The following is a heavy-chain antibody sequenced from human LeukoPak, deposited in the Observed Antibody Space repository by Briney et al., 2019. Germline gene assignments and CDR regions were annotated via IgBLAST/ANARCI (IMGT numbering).Heavy chain of an antibody. J-gene: IGHJ4*02. CDR1: GFTFGNAW. V-gene: IGHV3-74*01. D-gene: IGHD2-15*01. Sequence: PGGSLRLSCAASGFTFGNAWMSWVRQAPGEGLVWVSHINSDGSTTRYADSVKGRFTISRENAKNTLYLQMKSLTDEDTAVYYCTRGSNRWSPPSHLEYWGQGHLVSVSS. CDR2: INSDGSTT. CDR3: TRGSNRWSPPSHLEY.